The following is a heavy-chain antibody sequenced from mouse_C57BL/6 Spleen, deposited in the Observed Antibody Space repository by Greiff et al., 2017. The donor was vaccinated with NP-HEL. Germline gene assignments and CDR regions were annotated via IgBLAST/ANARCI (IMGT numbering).Heavy chain of an antibody. V-gene: IGHV1-15*01. Sequence: QVQLQQSGAELVRPGASVTLSCKASGYTFTDYEMHWVKQTPVHGLEWIGAIDPETGGTAYNQKFKGKAILTADKSSSTAYMELRSLTSEDSAVYYCTGLRSYYAMDDWGQGTSVTVSS. D-gene: IGHD2-12*01. CDR2: IDPETGGT. CDR3: TGLRSYYAMDD. J-gene: IGHJ4*01. CDR1: GYTFTDYE.